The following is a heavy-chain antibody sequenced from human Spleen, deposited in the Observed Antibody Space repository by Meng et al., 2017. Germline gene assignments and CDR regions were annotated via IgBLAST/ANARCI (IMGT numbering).Heavy chain of an antibody. CDR1: GFTFSSYA. CDR2: ISYDGSNK. J-gene: IGHJ6*02. D-gene: IGHD2-21*01. V-gene: IGHV3-30*07. CDR3: ARDFRVSMVVPHLYGMDV. Sequence: GGSLRLSCAASGFTFSSYAMHWVRQAPGKGLEWVAVISYDGSNKYYADAVKGRFTISRDNSKNTLYLQMNSLRAEDTAVYYCARDFRVSMVVPHLYGMDVWGQGTTVTVSS.